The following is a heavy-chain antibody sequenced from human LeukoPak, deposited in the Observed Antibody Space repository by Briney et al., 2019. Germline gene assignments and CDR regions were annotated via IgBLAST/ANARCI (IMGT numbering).Heavy chain of an antibody. CDR2: IKNDGSIT. D-gene: IGHD3-3*01. J-gene: IGHJ5*02. Sequence: PGGSLRLSCAASGFIFSGYWMHWVRQAPGKGLVWLSRIKNDGSITSYADSVKGRFTISRDNAKNTLYLQMNSLRVEDTAVYYCTKSDWFDPWGQGTPVTVSS. CDR1: GFIFSGYW. V-gene: IGHV3-74*01. CDR3: TKSDWFDP.